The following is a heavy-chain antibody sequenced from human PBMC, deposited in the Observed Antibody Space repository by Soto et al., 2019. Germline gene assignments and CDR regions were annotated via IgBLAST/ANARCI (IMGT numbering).Heavy chain of an antibody. CDR2: IKHRGST. D-gene: IGHD3-3*01. V-gene: IGHV4-34*01. J-gene: IGHJ4*02. CDR1: GESLSGYY. Sequence: QVQLQQWGAGLLKPSETLSLTCVVYGESLSGYYWSWIRQPPGKGLEWIGEIKHRGSTNYNPSLKSRVSISVDTSKNHFSLRLSSVTAADTAVYYCARNSVIGVVLNWGQGTLVTVSS. CDR3: ARNSVIGVVLN.